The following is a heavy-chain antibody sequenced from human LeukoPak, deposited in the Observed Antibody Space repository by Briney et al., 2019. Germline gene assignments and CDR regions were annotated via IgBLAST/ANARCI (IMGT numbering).Heavy chain of an antibody. J-gene: IGHJ6*02. CDR1: GFTFSSYA. CDR3: ARELVVAASDGMDV. Sequence: PGGSLRLSCAASGFTFSSYAMHWVRQAPGKGLEWVAVISYDGSNKYHADSVKGRFTISRDNSKNTLYLQMNSLRAEDTAVYYCARELVVAASDGMDVWGQGTTVTVSS. CDR2: ISYDGSNK. D-gene: IGHD2-15*01. V-gene: IGHV3-30-3*01.